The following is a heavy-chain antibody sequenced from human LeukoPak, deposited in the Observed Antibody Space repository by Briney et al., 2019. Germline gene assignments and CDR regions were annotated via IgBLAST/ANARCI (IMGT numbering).Heavy chain of an antibody. CDR1: GYTFTGYY. CDR2: INPNSGGT. Sequence: ASVKVSCKASGYTFTGYYMHWVRQAPGQGLEWMGWINPNSGGTSYAQKFQGRVTMTRDTSISTAYMELSRLRSDDTAVYYCAREFLYCSSTSCPAFDYWGQGTLVTVSS. J-gene: IGHJ4*02. V-gene: IGHV1-2*02. D-gene: IGHD2-2*01. CDR3: AREFLYCSSTSCPAFDY.